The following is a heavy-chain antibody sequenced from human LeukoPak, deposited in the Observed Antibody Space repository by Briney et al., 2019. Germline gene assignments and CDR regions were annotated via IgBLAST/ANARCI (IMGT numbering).Heavy chain of an antibody. J-gene: IGHJ4*02. D-gene: IGHD2-15*01. CDR3: ARDRDVVVVAAEDFDY. V-gene: IGHV3-21*01. CDR2: ISSSSSYI. CDR1: GFTFSSYS. Sequence: GGSLRLSCAASGFTFSSYSMNWVRQAPGKGLEWVSSISSSSSYIYYADSVKGRFTISRDNAKNSLYLQMNSLRAEDTAVYYCARDRDVVVVAAEDFDYWGQGTLVTVSS.